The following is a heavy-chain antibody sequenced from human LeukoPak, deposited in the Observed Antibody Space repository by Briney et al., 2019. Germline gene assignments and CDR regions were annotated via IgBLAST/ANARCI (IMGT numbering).Heavy chain of an antibody. CDR2: ISYDGSSK. Sequence: GGSLRLSCAASGFTFSSYAMHWVRQAPGKGLEWVAVISYDGSSKYYADSVKGRFTISRDNSKNTLYLQMNSLRAEDTAVYYCAREGQLGDAFDIWGQGTMVTVSS. CDR1: GFTFSSYA. D-gene: IGHD6-13*01. CDR3: AREGQLGDAFDI. J-gene: IGHJ3*02. V-gene: IGHV3-30-3*01.